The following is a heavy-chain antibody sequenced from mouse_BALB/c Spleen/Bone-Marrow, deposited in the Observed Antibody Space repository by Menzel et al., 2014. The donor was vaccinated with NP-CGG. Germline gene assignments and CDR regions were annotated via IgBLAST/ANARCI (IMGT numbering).Heavy chain of an antibody. J-gene: IGHJ4*01. V-gene: IGHV1-80*01. CDR1: GYAFXSYW. Sequence: VQVVESGAELVRPGSSVKISCKASGYAFXSYWMNWVKQRPGQGLEWIGQIYPGDGGTNYNGKFKGKATLTADKSSSTAYMQLSSLTSEDSAVYFGARWITTVVAPYVMDYWGQGTSVTVSS. CDR2: IYPGDGGT. D-gene: IGHD1-1*01. CDR3: ARWITTVVAPYVMDY.